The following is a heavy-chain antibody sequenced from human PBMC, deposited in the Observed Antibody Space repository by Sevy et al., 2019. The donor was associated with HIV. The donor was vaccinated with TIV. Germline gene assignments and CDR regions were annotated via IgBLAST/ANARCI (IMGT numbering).Heavy chain of an antibody. J-gene: IGHJ4*02. CDR3: ARVPQSSGWFVDY. CDR1: GGSISSSNW. Sequence: SETLSLTCTVSGGSISSSNWWSWVRQPPGKGLEWIGEIYHSGSTNYNPSLKSRVTISVDKSKNQFCLKLSSVTAADTAVYYCARVPQSSGWFVDYWGQGTLVTVSS. CDR2: IYHSGST. V-gene: IGHV4-4*02. D-gene: IGHD6-19*01.